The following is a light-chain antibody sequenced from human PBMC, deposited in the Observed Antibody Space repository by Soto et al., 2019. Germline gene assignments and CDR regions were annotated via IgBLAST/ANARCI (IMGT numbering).Light chain of an antibody. J-gene: IGKJ1*01. CDR3: QQYNNWPRT. Sequence: EIVLTQSPATLSLSPGERATLSCRASQTVSSSLAWYQQKPGQAPRLLIYEASNRATGIPARFSGSGSGTEFTLTISSLQSEDFAVYYCQQYNNWPRTFGQGTKVDIK. CDR1: QTVSSS. V-gene: IGKV3-11*01. CDR2: EAS.